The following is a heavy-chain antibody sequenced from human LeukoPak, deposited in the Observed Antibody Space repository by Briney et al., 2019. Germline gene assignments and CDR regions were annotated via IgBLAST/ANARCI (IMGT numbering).Heavy chain of an antibody. V-gene: IGHV3-48*03. D-gene: IGHD6-19*01. Sequence: QPGGSRRLSCAGSGFTFSSYEMNWVRQAPGKGLEWVSYISSRGDTIYYADSVRGRFTLYRDNANKSLYLHMNSLRAEDTATYYCATAIAVAAWGQGTLVTVSS. CDR2: ISSRGDTI. J-gene: IGHJ5*02. CDR3: ATAIAVAA. CDR1: GFTFSSYE.